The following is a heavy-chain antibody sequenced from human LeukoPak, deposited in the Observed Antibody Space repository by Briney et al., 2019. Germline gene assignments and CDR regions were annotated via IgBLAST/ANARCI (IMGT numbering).Heavy chain of an antibody. J-gene: IGHJ4*02. CDR1: GGSISSGDYY. Sequence: SQTLSLTCTVSGGSISSGDYYWSWIRQPPGKGLEWIGYIYYSGSTYYNPSLKSRVTISVDTSKNQFSLKLSSVTAADTAVYYCARADLTIAVAGGHFDYWGQGTLVTVSS. D-gene: IGHD6-19*01. V-gene: IGHV4-30-4*08. CDR2: IYYSGST. CDR3: ARADLTIAVAGGHFDY.